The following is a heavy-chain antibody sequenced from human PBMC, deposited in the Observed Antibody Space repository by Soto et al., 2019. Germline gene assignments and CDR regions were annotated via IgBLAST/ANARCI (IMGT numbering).Heavy chain of an antibody. CDR1: GGSISSEYYH. V-gene: IGHV4-30-4*01. CDR3: AREDDGGDRDYYGLDV. Sequence: PSETLSLTCTVSGGSISSEYYHWTWIRQAPGKGLEWIGYIHYSGSVHYNPSLQSRLTMSVDTSKNLSSLKLSSVTAADTAVYFCAREDDGGDRDYYGLDVWGQGTTVTVSS. J-gene: IGHJ6*02. D-gene: IGHD2-21*02. CDR2: IHYSGSV.